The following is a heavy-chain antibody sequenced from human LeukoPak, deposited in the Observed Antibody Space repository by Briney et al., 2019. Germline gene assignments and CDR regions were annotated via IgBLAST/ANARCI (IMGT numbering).Heavy chain of an antibody. J-gene: IGHJ4*02. CDR2: INWNGGST. V-gene: IGHV3-20*04. D-gene: IGHD2-2*01. CDR3: ARLMGGGSSAVSDY. Sequence: SGRSLRLSCAASGFTFDDYGMSWVRQAPGKGLEWVSGINWNGGSTGYADSVKGRFTISRDNAKNSLYLQMNSLRAEDTALYYCARLMGGGSSAVSDYWGQGTLVTVSS. CDR1: GFTFDDYG.